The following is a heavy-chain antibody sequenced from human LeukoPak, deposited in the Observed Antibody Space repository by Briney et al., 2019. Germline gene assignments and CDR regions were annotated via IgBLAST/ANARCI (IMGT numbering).Heavy chain of an antibody. D-gene: IGHD4-17*01. CDR3: ARHLGDYGSLDY. Sequence: SETLSLTCAVYGGSFSGYYWSWIRQPPGKGLEWIGEISHSGTTHYTPSLKTRVTISLDTSKNQFSLKLTSVTAADTAVYYCARHLGDYGSLDYWGQGTLVTVSS. CDR1: GGSFSGYY. CDR2: ISHSGTT. V-gene: IGHV4-34*01. J-gene: IGHJ4*02.